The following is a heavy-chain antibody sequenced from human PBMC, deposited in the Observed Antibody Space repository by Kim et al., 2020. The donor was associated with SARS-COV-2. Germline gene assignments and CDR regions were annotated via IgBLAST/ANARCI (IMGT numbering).Heavy chain of an antibody. Sequence: SETLSLTCAVYGGSFSGYYWSWIRQPPGKGLEWIGEINHSGSTNYNPSLKSRVTISVDTSKNQFSLKLSSVTAADTAVYYCARGKSSGCGVRRGCYYYGMDVWGQGTTVTVSS. J-gene: IGHJ6*02. CDR1: GGSFSGYY. CDR3: ARGKSSGCGVRRGCYYYGMDV. D-gene: IGHD6-19*01. CDR2: INHSGST. V-gene: IGHV4-34*01.